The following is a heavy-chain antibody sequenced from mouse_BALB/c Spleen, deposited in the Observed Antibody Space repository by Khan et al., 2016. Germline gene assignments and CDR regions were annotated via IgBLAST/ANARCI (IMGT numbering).Heavy chain of an antibody. CDR1: GFSLTSYG. CDR2: IWRGGST. Sequence: QVQLKQSGPGLVQPSQSLSITCTVTGFSLTSYGVHWVRQSPGKGLEWLGVIWRGGSTDYNAAFMSRLSITKDNSKSQVFFKMNSLQADDTAIYYCTKTHLYGNYYYYAMDYWGQGTSVTVSS. J-gene: IGHJ4*01. V-gene: IGHV2-5*01. CDR3: TKTHLYGNYYYYAMDY. D-gene: IGHD2-10*02.